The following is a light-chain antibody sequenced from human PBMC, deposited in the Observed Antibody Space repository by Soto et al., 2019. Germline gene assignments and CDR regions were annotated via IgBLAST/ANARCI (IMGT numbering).Light chain of an antibody. CDR3: QQYDNLPYT. V-gene: IGKV1-33*01. CDR1: QDISNY. Sequence: DIQMTQSPSSLSASVGDRVTITCQASQDISNYLNWYQQKPGKAPKLLIYDASNLETGVPSRFSGSGSVTDFTFTISSLQPEDIATYHCQQYDNLPYTFGQGTKLEIK. CDR2: DAS. J-gene: IGKJ2*01.